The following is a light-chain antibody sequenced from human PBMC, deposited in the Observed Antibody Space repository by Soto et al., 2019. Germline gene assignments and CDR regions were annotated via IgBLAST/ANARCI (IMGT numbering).Light chain of an antibody. V-gene: IGKV3-11*01. Sequence: EIVLTQSPSTLSLSPGESATLSFRASQNIDYYLHWYQQKPGQAPRLLIYDASNRATGIPARFSGSGSGTDFTLTISSLEPDDFAVYYCQQRADWPITFGQGTRLEI. CDR2: DAS. J-gene: IGKJ5*01. CDR1: QNIDYY. CDR3: QQRADWPIT.